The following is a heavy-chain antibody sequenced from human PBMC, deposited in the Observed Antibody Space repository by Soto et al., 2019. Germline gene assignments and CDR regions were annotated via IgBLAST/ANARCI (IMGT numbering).Heavy chain of an antibody. J-gene: IGHJ4*02. V-gene: IGHV3-23*01. D-gene: IGHD6-13*01. CDR3: ARRGPGTYFDY. Sequence: GGSLRLSCAASGFTFSSYAMNWVRQAPGKGLEWVSVISGSGGSTYYADSVKGRFTISRDNSKNTLYLQMNSLRAEDAAVYYCARRGPGTYFDYWGQGTLVTVSS. CDR2: ISGSGGST. CDR1: GFTFSSYA.